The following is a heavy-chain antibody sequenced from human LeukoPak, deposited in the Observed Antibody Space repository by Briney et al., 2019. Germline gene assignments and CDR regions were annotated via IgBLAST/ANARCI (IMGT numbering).Heavy chain of an antibody. CDR3: ANDGAYYDSSTDAFDI. D-gene: IGHD3-22*01. CDR2: ISGSGGST. V-gene: IGHV3-23*01. J-gene: IGHJ3*02. Sequence: GGSLRLSCAASGFTFTSYGMSWVRQAPGKVLEWVSAISGSGGSTYYADSVKGRFIISRDNSKNTLYLQMNSLRAEDTAVYYCANDGAYYDSSTDAFDIWGQGTVVTVSS. CDR1: GFTFTSYG.